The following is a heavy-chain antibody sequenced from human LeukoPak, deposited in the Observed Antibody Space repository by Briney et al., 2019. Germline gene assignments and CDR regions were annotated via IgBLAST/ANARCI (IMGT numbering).Heavy chain of an antibody. J-gene: IGHJ5*02. CDR1: GGSFSGYY. CDR3: ARERAYRSGGSCYPAPNNWFDP. V-gene: IGHV4-34*01. Sequence: SETLSLTCAVYGGSFSGYYWSWIRQPPGKGLEWIGEINHSGSTNYNPSLKSRVTISVDTSKNQFSLKLSSVTAADTAVYYCARERAYRSGGSCYPAPNNWFDPWGQGTLVTVSS. D-gene: IGHD2-15*01. CDR2: INHSGST.